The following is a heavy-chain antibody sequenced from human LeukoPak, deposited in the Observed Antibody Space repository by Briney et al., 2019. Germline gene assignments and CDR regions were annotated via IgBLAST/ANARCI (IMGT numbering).Heavy chain of an antibody. Sequence: ASVKVSCKASGYTFTSYGISWVRQAPGQGLEWMGWISAYNGNTNYAQKLQGRVTMTTDTSTSTAYMELSSLRSEDTAVYYCATGGIVVVPAAIGLDVWGQGTTVTVSS. CDR1: GYTFTSYG. V-gene: IGHV1-18*01. CDR2: ISAYNGNT. D-gene: IGHD2-2*02. J-gene: IGHJ6*02. CDR3: ATGGIVVVPAAIGLDV.